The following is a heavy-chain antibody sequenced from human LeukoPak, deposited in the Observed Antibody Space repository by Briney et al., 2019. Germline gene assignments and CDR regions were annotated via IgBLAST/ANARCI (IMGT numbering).Heavy chain of an antibody. CDR1: GFTFSSYA. J-gene: IGHJ4*02. D-gene: IGHD5-18*01. V-gene: IGHV3-23*01. CDR3: ARVYGYSYGYGDY. Sequence: GGSLRLSCAASGFTFSSYAMSWVRQAPGKGLEWVSAISGSGGSTYYADSVKGRFTISRDNSKNTLYLQMNSLRAEDTAVYYCARVYGYSYGYGDYWGQGTLVTVSS. CDR2: ISGSGGST.